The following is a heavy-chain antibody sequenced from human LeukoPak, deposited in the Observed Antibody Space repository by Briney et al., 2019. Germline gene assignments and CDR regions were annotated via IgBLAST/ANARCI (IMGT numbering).Heavy chain of an antibody. D-gene: IGHD3-9*01. CDR2: INPNSGGT. J-gene: IGHJ4*02. V-gene: IGHV1-2*02. CDR3: ARARGVLRYFDWLPNFDY. Sequence: GASVKVSCKASGYTFTGYYMHWVRQAPGQGLEWMGWINPNSGGTNYAQKFQGRVTMTRDTSISTAYMELSRLRSDDTAVYCCARARGVLRYFDWLPNFDYWGQGTLVTVSS. CDR1: GYTFTGYY.